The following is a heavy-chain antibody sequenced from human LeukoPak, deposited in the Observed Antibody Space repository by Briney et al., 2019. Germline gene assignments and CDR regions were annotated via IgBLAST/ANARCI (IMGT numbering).Heavy chain of an antibody. J-gene: IGHJ4*02. Sequence: ASVTLSCTASGYTFTNYHINWVRQAPGQGLEWMGWMNPNNGDSGYAQKFQGRVTITRDTSISTSYMELRSLRSDDTAVYFCARATSFTASGYDYWGQGTLVTVSS. V-gene: IGHV1-8*03. CDR1: GYTFTNYH. D-gene: IGHD6-25*01. CDR3: ARATSFTASGYDY. CDR2: MNPNNGDS.